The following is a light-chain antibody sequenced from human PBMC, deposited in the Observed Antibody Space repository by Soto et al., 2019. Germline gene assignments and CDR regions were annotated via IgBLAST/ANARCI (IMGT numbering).Light chain of an antibody. J-gene: IGKJ1*01. CDR3: LQYQSYWT. V-gene: IGKV1-5*03. Sequence: DIQMTQAPSTLSASVGDRVSITCRASQSISRQLAWYQQKPGKAPNLLIYQASNLETGVPSRFTGSGSGKEITLTISSLQPDDLATYHFLQYQSYWTFGHGTQVEVK. CDR2: QAS. CDR1: QSISRQ.